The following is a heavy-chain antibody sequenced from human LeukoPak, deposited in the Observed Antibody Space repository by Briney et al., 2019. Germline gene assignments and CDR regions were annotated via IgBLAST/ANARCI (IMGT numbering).Heavy chain of an antibody. J-gene: IGHJ4*02. D-gene: IGHD3-22*01. CDR3: ARDLSGYYLGALDY. Sequence: PGGTLRLSCAASGFTFSSYGMSWVRQAPGKGLEWVSAISGSGGSTYYADSVKGRFTISRDNTKNSLYLQMNSLRAEDTAVYYCARDLSGYYLGALDYWGQGTLVTVSS. CDR2: ISGSGGST. V-gene: IGHV3-23*01. CDR1: GFTFSSYG.